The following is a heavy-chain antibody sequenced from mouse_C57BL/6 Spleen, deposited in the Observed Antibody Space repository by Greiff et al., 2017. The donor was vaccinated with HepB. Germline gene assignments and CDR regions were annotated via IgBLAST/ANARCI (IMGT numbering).Heavy chain of an antibody. CDR3: ASTMITGDCFDY. Sequence: VQLQESGPELVKPGASVKISCKASGYAFSSSWMNWVKQRPGKGLEWIGRIYPGDGDTNYNGKFKGKATLTADKSSSTAYMQLSSLTSEDSAVYFCASTMITGDCFDYWGQGTTLTVSS. CDR1: GYAFSSSW. J-gene: IGHJ2*01. V-gene: IGHV1-82*01. D-gene: IGHD2-4*01. CDR2: IYPGDGDT.